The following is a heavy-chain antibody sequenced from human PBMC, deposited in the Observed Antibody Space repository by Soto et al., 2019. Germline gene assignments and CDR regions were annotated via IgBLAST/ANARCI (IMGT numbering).Heavy chain of an antibody. CDR1: GGSISSGGYS. J-gene: IGHJ4*02. CDR2: IYHSGST. D-gene: IGHD5-18*01. Sequence: SETLSLTCAVSGGSISSGGYSWSWIRQPPGKGLEWIGYIYHSGSTYYNPSLKSRVTISVDRSKNQFSLKLSSVTAADTAVYYCARAIRDGYSYGLFDYWGQGTQVTVSS. V-gene: IGHV4-30-2*01. CDR3: ARAIRDGYSYGLFDY.